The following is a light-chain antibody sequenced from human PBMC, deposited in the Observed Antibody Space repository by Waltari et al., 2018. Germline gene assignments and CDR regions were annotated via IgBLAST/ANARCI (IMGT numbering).Light chain of an antibody. V-gene: IGLV1-51*01. J-gene: IGLJ1*01. CDR1: SSNIGHNY. CDR3: GTWDTSLSTAFYV. Sequence: QPVLTQPPSESAAPGQKATIPCSGGSSNIGHNYVSWYQQLPGTAPKLLIYDNNKRPSGISDRFSGSKSGTSATLGITGLQTGDEAEYYCGTWDTSLSTAFYVFGTGTMVTVL. CDR2: DNN.